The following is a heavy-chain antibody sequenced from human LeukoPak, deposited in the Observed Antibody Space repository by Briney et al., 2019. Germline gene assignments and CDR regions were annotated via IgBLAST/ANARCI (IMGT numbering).Heavy chain of an antibody. V-gene: IGHV1-18*04. Sequence: ASVKVSCKASGYTFTSYGISWVRQAPGQGLEWMGWISAYNGNTIYAQKLQGRVTMTTDTSTSTAYMELRSLRSDDTAVYYCARDYSSSWQTRYYYYGMDVWGKGTTVTVSS. D-gene: IGHD6-13*01. CDR3: ARDYSSSWQTRYYYYGMDV. CDR1: GYTFTSYG. CDR2: ISAYNGNT. J-gene: IGHJ6*04.